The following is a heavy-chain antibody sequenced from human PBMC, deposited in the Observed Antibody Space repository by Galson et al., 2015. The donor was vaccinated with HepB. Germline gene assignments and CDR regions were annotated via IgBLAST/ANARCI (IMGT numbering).Heavy chain of an antibody. Sequence: SVKVSCKASGGTFSSYTISWVRQAPGQGLEWMGRIIPILGIANYAQKFQGRVTITADKSTSTAYMELSSLRSEDTAVYYCARGFHYYDSSGMGYWGQGTLVTVSS. CDR2: IIPILGIA. CDR3: ARGFHYYDSSGMGY. CDR1: GGTFSSYT. V-gene: IGHV1-69*02. D-gene: IGHD3-22*01. J-gene: IGHJ4*02.